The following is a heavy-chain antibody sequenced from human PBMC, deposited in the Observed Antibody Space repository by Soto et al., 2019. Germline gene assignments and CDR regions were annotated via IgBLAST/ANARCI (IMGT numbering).Heavy chain of an antibody. CDR2: IDPSDSDT. V-gene: IGHV5-10-1*01. D-gene: IGHD3-9*01. J-gene: IGHJ4*02. CDR3: ARHRYIFTGYDAEDY. CDR1: GYTFRSNW. Sequence: PGESLKISCQGSGYTFRSNWISWVRQVSDKGLEWMGTIDPSDSDTYYSPSFQGHVTMSVDESTRTAYLQWSSLKASDTAMYYCARHRYIFTGYDAEDYWGQGTLVPGSA.